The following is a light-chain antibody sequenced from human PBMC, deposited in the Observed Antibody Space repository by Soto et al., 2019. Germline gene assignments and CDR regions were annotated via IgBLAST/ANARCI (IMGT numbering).Light chain of an antibody. Sequence: DIQMTQSPSSLSASVGARLTITCRASQSISSYLNWYQQKPGKAPKLLIYAESSLQSGVPSRFSGSGSGTDFTLTVSSLQPEDFATYYCHQSYDIPTFGQGTRLDIK. V-gene: IGKV1-39*01. CDR3: HQSYDIPT. J-gene: IGKJ5*01. CDR1: QSISSY. CDR2: AES.